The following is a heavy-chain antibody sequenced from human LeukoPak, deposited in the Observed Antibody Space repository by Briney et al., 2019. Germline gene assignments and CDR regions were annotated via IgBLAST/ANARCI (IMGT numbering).Heavy chain of an antibody. Sequence: PGGSQRLSCAASGYTFSNYAMHWVRQAPGKGLEWVAFIRYDGSNNDHADSVKGRFTISRDNSKNTLYMQMNSLRPEDTAIYFCATTNPRGDFDYWGQGTLVTVSS. CDR3: ATTNPRGDFDY. CDR2: IRYDGSNN. D-gene: IGHD1-14*01. J-gene: IGHJ4*02. CDR1: GYTFSNYA. V-gene: IGHV3-30*02.